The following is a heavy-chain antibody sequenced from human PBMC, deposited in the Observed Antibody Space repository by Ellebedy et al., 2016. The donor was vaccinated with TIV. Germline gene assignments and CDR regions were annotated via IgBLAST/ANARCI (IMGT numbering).Heavy chain of an antibody. CDR3: ARESYSSVPDY. V-gene: IGHV3-30-3*01. CDR2: ISYDGSNK. J-gene: IGHJ4*02. CDR1: GFTFSSYA. D-gene: IGHD6-25*01. Sequence: GESLKISCAASGFTFSSYAMHWVRQAPGKGLEWVAVISYDGSNKYYADSVKGRFTISRDNSKNTLYLQMNSLRAEDTAVYYCARESYSSVPDYWGQGTLVTVSS.